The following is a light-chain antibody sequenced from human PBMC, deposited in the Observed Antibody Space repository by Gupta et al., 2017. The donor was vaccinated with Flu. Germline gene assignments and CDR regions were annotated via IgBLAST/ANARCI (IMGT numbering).Light chain of an antibody. V-gene: IGLV2-14*01. CDR2: EVT. CDR3: SSFTDSDTAL. J-gene: IGLJ3*02. CDR1: SSDVGRYDY. Sequence: QSALTPPASVSGSPGQSITISCTGTSSDVGRYDYVSWYQQHPGKAKLIIYEVTIRPSGVASRFSGSKSGNTASLTISGLQAEDEADYYCSSFTDSDTALFGGGTKLTVL.